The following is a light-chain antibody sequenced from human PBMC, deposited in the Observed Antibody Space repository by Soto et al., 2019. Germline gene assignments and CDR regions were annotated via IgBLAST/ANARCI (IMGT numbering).Light chain of an antibody. CDR2: KVS. CDR1: QSLVSSNGNTF. J-gene: IGKJ1*01. CDR3: MQSAHWPWT. Sequence: DVVMTQSPLSLPATLGHPASISCRSSQSLVSSNGNTFLIWFQQRPGQSPRLLIYKVSNRDTAVPERFTGSGSGTDFTLEISRVEAEDVGVYYCMQSAHWPWTFCPGTKVEIK. V-gene: IGKV2-30*01.